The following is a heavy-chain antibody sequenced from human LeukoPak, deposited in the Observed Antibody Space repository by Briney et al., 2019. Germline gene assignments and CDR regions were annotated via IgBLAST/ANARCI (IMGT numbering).Heavy chain of an antibody. CDR1: GFTFSSYA. V-gene: IGHV3-9*01. J-gene: IGHJ4*02. D-gene: IGHD5-24*01. Sequence: GRSLRLSCAASGFTFSSYAMHWVRQAPGKGLEWVSGISWNSGSIGYADSVKGRFTISRDNAKNSLYLQMNSLRAEDTALYYCAKDVGRDGYNFEVDYWGQGTLVTVSS. CDR3: AKDVGRDGYNFEVDY. CDR2: ISWNSGSI.